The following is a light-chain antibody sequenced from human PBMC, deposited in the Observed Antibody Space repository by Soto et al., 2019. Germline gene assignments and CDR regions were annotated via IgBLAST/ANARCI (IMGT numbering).Light chain of an antibody. CDR3: CSYAGSSSATWV. J-gene: IGLJ3*02. Sequence: QSALTQPASVSGSPGQSITISCTGTSSDVGTYDLVSWYQQHPGKAPKLMIYEGNKRPSGVSNRFSGSKSGNTVSLTISGLKAEDEADYYCCSYAGSSSATWVFGGGTKVTVL. CDR1: SSDVGTYDL. V-gene: IGLV2-23*01. CDR2: EGN.